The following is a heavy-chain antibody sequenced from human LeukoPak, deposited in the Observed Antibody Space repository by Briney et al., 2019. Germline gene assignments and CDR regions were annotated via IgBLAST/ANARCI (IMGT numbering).Heavy chain of an antibody. CDR1: GFTFSGSA. Sequence: GGSLRLSCAASGFTFSGSALHWVRQASGKGLEWVGRIRSTANGYATAYAASVKGRFTISRDDSKNTAYLQMDSLKTEDTAVCYCTGNYYGSGSYADFDYWGQGTLVTVSS. V-gene: IGHV3-73*01. CDR3: TGNYYGSGSYADFDY. J-gene: IGHJ4*02. D-gene: IGHD3-10*01. CDR2: IRSTANGYAT.